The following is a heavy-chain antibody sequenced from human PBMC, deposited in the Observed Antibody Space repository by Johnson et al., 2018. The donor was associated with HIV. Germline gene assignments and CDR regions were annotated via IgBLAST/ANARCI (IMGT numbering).Heavy chain of an antibody. V-gene: IGHV3-30*04. CDR1: GFTFSSYA. CDR2: ISYDGSNK. D-gene: IGHD6-13*01. Sequence: QMLLVESGGGVVQPGRSLRLSCAASGFTFSSYAMHWVRQAPGKGLEWVAVISYDGSNKYYADSVKGRFTISRDNSKNTLYLQMNSLIAEDTAVYYCARGGYLDAFDIWGQGTMVTVSS. J-gene: IGHJ3*02. CDR3: ARGGYLDAFDI.